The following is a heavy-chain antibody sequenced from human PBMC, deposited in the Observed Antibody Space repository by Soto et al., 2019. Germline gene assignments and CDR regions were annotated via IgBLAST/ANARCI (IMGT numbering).Heavy chain of an antibody. CDR2: VKDGGST. CDR3: ARGQEGRVATH. V-gene: IGHV4-34*01. CDR1: GGSLTGYY. Sequence: QVQLQQWGAGLLKPSETLSLTCTVNGGSLTGYYWSWIRQPPGKGLEWIGEVKDGGSTNYSPSLRGRVSISADTSKTHFSLRLNSVPAADTAVYFCARGQEGRVATHRDQGALVTVSS. J-gene: IGHJ4*02. D-gene: IGHD5-12*01.